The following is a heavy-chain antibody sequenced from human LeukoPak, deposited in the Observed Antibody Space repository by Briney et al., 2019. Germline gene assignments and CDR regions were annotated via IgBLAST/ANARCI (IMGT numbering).Heavy chain of an antibody. CDR2: ITSNGDST. J-gene: IGHJ4*02. CDR1: GFTFSSYA. V-gene: IGHV3-64D*09. D-gene: IGHD1-26*01. Sequence: PGGSLRLSCSASGFTFSSYAMHWVRQAPGKGLEYVSTITSNGDSTYYADSLKGRFTISRDNSKNTVNLQMSSLRAEDTAVYYCLKDLQGVGDYWGRGRLV. CDR3: LKDLQGVGDY.